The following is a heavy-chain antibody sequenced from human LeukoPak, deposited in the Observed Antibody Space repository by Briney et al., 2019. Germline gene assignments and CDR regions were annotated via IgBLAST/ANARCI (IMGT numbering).Heavy chain of an antibody. J-gene: IGHJ4*02. D-gene: IGHD2-15*01. CDR2: ISSSGSTI. CDR3: ARVGIVVVVAATGSGFDY. V-gene: IGHV3-48*03. Sequence: PGGSLRLSCAASGFTFSSCEMNWVRQAPGKGLEWVSYISSSGSTIYYADSVKGRFTISRDNAKNSLYLQMNSLRAEDTAVYYCARVGIVVVVAATGSGFDYWGQGTLVTVSS. CDR1: GFTFSSCE.